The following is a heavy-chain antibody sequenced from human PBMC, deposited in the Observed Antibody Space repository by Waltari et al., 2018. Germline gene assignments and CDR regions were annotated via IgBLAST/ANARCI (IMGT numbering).Heavy chain of an antibody. CDR3: AKDDGRGLCFDY. CDR1: GFTFSAYG. CDR2: MSYDGRNK. Sequence: QVQLVESGGGVFQPGRSLRLSCAASGFTFSAYGMHWVRQAPGKGLEWVAVMSYDGRNKNYADSVKGRVTISRDSSNNTLYLQMNSLRAEDTAVYYCAKDDGRGLCFDYWGQGTLVTVSS. V-gene: IGHV3-30*18. J-gene: IGHJ4*02. D-gene: IGHD1-26*01.